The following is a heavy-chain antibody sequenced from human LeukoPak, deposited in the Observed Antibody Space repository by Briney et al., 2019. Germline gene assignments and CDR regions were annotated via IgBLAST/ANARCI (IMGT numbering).Heavy chain of an antibody. J-gene: IGHJ3*02. CDR3: AKGQRIVVVIYDAFDI. CDR2: ISGSGGST. D-gene: IGHD3-22*01. Sequence: PGGSLRLSCAASGFTFSSYGMSWVRQAPGKGLEWVSAISGSGGSTYYADSVKGQFTISRDNSKNTLYLQMNSLRAEDTAVYYCAKGQRIVVVIYDAFDIWGQGTMVTVSS. V-gene: IGHV3-23*01. CDR1: GFTFSSYG.